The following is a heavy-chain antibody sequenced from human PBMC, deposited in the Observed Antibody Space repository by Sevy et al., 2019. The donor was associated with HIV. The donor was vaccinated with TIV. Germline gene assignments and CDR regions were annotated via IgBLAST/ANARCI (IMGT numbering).Heavy chain of an antibody. CDR1: GGYISSNNYY. D-gene: IGHD3-3*01. Sequence: SETLSLTCTVSGGYISSNNYYWGWIRQPPGKGLEWIGSIYYSGSAYYNPSLKSRVTISVDTSKNQFSLKVSSVTAADTAVYYGARLTIFEVVTDNWFDPWGQGTLVTVSS. V-gene: IGHV4-39*01. CDR2: IYYSGSA. J-gene: IGHJ5*02. CDR3: ARLTIFEVVTDNWFDP.